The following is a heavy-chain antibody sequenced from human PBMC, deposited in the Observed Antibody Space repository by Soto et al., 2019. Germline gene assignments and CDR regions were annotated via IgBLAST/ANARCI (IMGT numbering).Heavy chain of an antibody. CDR3: ARVANYYDSSGYSDY. Sequence: SETLSLTCTVSGGSISSGDYYWSWIRQPPGKGLEWIGYIYYSGSTYYNPSLKSRVTISVDTSKNQFSLKLSSVTAADTAVYYCARVANYYDSSGYSDYWGQGTLVTVPS. CDR1: GGSISSGDYY. D-gene: IGHD3-22*01. J-gene: IGHJ4*02. V-gene: IGHV4-30-4*01. CDR2: IYYSGST.